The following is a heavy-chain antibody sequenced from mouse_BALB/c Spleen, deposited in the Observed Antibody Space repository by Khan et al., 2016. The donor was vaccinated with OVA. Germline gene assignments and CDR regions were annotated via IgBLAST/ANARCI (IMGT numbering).Heavy chain of an antibody. J-gene: IGHJ2*01. CDR3: ARMYGGDFDY. Sequence: EVQLQESGPGLVKPSQSLSLTCTVTGYSITSDYAWNWIRQFPENKLEWMGYISYSGNTKYNPSLKSRISITRDTSENQFFLQLNSVTIEDTATYYCARMYGGDFDYWGQGTTLTVSS. CDR1: GYSITSDYA. CDR2: ISYSGNT. V-gene: IGHV3-2*02. D-gene: IGHD2-10*02.